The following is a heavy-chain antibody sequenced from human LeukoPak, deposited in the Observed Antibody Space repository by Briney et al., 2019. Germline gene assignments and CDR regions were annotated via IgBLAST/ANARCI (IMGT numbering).Heavy chain of an antibody. CDR1: GYTFGSYS. V-gene: IGHV1-46*01. J-gene: IGHJ4*02. CDR2: INPNSGTT. Sequence: GASVKLSCKASGYTFGSYSMHWVRQAPGQGLEWMAIINPNSGTTTYAQRFQGRVTMTRDTSTSTVYMELSSLRSDDTAVYYCARDEEWRSSSTEYWGQGTLVIVSS. CDR3: ARDEEWRSSSTEY. D-gene: IGHD6-6*01.